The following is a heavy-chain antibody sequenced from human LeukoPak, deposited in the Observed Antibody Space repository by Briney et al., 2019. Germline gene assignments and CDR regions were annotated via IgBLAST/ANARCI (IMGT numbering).Heavy chain of an antibody. J-gene: IGHJ4*02. CDR1: GHTFTTYD. V-gene: IGHV1-8*01. CDR3: ARGNRYSYGSGSSCFDY. D-gene: IGHD3-10*01. Sequence: GASVKVSCKASGHTFTTYDINWVRQATGQGPEWMGWMNPNSGNTGYAQKFQGRVTMTRNTSISTAYMELSSLRFEDTAVYYCARGNRYSYGSGSSCFDYWGLGTLVTVSS. CDR2: MNPNSGNT.